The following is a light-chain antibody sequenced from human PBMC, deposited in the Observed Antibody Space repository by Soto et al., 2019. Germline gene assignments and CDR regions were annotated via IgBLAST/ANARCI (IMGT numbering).Light chain of an antibody. Sequence: QSVLTQPPSASGTPGQRVTISCSGSSSNIGSNTVNWYQQLPGTAPKLLIYSNNQRPSGVPDRLSGSKSGTSASLAISGRQSEDEADYYCAAWDDSLNGYVFGTGTKLTVL. CDR2: SNN. J-gene: IGLJ1*01. V-gene: IGLV1-44*01. CDR3: AAWDDSLNGYV. CDR1: SSNIGSNT.